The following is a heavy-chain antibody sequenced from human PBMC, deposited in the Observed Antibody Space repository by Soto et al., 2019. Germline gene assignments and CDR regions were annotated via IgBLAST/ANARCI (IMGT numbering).Heavy chain of an antibody. J-gene: IGHJ3*02. CDR3: ARTSMITFGGAHDAFDI. CDR2: ISSSSSTI. D-gene: IGHD3-16*01. Sequence: QAPGKGLEWVSYISSSSSTIYYADSVKGRFTISRDNAKNSLYLQMNSLRAEDTAVYYCARTSMITFGGAHDAFDIWGQGTMVTVSS. V-gene: IGHV3-48*01.